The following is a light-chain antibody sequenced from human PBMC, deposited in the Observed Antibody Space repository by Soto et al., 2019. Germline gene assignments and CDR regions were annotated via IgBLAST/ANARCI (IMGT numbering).Light chain of an antibody. CDR3: LQYSRHSWT. V-gene: IGKV1-5*01. CDR1: QSISNW. J-gene: IGKJ1*01. CDR2: DAS. Sequence: DIQMTQSPSTLPASVGDRVTITCRASQSISNWLAWYQQKPGTAPKXLIFDASSLKSGVPSRFSGSGSGTAGTLTISRLQPDDVETYDGLQYSRHSWTFGQGTKVDIK.